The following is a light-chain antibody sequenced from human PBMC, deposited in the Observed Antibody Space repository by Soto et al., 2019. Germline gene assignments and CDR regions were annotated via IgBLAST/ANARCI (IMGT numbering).Light chain of an antibody. Sequence: EIVLTQSPATLSLSPGARATLSCRASQSVSSYLAWYQQKPGQAPRLLIYDASDRATGIPGRFSGSGSGTDFTLTISSLEPEDFAVYYCQQRSNWPPITFGQGTRLEI. CDR2: DAS. CDR1: QSVSSY. J-gene: IGKJ5*01. V-gene: IGKV3-11*01. CDR3: QQRSNWPPIT.